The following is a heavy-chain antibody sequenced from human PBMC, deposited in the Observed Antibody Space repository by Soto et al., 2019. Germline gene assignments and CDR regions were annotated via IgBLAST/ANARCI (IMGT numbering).Heavy chain of an antibody. J-gene: IGHJ4*02. CDR2: IKSRTDGGTT. D-gene: IGHD3-16*02. CDR1: GFTFSNAW. Sequence: GSLRLSCAASGFTFSNAWMSWVRQAPGKGLEWVVRIKSRTDGGTTDYAAPVKGRFTISRDDSKNTLYLQMNSLKTEDTAVYYRTTDLGGVIVKEPVYKADYWGQGTLVTVSS. CDR3: TTDLGGVIVKEPVYKADY. V-gene: IGHV3-15*01.